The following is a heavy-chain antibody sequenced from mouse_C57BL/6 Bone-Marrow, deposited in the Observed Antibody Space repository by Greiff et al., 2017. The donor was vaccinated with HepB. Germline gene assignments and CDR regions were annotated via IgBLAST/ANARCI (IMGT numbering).Heavy chain of an antibody. CDR3: ARDGGGAY. V-gene: IGHV5-4*01. Sequence: EVQGVESGGGLVKPGGSLKLSCAASGFTFSSYAMSWVRQTPEKRLEWVATISDGGSYTYYPDNVKGRFTISRVNAKNNLYLQMSHLKSEDTAMYYCARDGGGAYWGQGTLVTVSA. CDR1: GFTFSSYA. CDR2: ISDGGSYT. J-gene: IGHJ3*01.